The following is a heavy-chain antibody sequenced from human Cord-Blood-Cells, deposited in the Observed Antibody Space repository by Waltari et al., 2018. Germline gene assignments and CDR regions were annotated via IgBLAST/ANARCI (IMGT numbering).Heavy chain of an antibody. Sequence: QVQLQQWGAGLLKPSETLSLTCAVYGGSFSGYYWSWIRQPPGKGLEWIGEINQSGSTNSNPSLKSRVTISVDTAKNQFSLKLSSVTAADTAVYYCARRARGSGSYYAFDIWGQGTMVTVSS. D-gene: IGHD3-10*01. CDR1: GGSFSGYY. J-gene: IGHJ3*02. V-gene: IGHV4-34*01. CDR3: ARRARGSGSYYAFDI. CDR2: INQSGST.